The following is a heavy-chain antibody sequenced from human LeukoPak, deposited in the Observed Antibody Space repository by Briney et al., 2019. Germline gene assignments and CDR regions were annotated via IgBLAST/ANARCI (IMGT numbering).Heavy chain of an antibody. CDR2: IYGDGSFT. CDR1: GFTFSNFW. Sequence: GGSLRLSCAASGFTFSNFWMHWVRQAPGKGLVWVALIYGDGSFTRYADSVKGRFTISRDNSKNTLYLQMNSLRAEDTAVYYCAKKTGDIRYFDYWGQGTLVTVSS. D-gene: IGHD7-27*01. J-gene: IGHJ4*02. V-gene: IGHV3-74*01. CDR3: AKKTGDIRYFDY.